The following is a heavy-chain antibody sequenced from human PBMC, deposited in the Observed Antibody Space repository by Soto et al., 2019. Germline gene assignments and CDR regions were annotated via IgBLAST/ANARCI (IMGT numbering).Heavy chain of an antibody. J-gene: IGHJ4*02. CDR3: ARGSVVAATLFDY. Sequence: TLSLTCTVSGGSISSGGYYWSWIRQHPGKGLEWIGYIYYSGSTYYNPSLKSRVTISVDTSKNQFSLKLSSVTAADTAVYYCARGSVVAATLFDYWGQGTLVTVSS. V-gene: IGHV4-31*03. CDR2: IYYSGST. D-gene: IGHD2-15*01. CDR1: GGSISSGGYY.